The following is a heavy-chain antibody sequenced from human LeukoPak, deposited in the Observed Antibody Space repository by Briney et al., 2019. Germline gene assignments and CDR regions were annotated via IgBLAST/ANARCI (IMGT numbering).Heavy chain of an antibody. J-gene: IGHJ4*02. D-gene: IGHD5-12*01. CDR2: IIGIGGST. CDR1: GFTFSSYA. Sequence: GGSLSLPCAASGFTFSSYAMSWIRQAPGKGLEWASAIIGIGGSTYYPDSVKGRFTISRTNSKNTLYMQMNSLRAEDTAVYYCAKDRQGVRGVATIFWGQGTLVTVSS. CDR3: AKDRQGVRGVATIF. V-gene: IGHV3-23*01.